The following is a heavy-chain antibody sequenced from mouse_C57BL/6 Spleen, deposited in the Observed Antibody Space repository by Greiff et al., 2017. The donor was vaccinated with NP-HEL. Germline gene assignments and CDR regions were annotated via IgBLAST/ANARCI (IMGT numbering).Heavy chain of an antibody. J-gene: IGHJ4*01. CDR1: GFSLTSYG. CDR2: IWSGGST. V-gene: IGHV2-2*01. Sequence: VKLVESGPGLVQPSQSLSITCTVSGFSLTSYGVHWVRQSPGKGLEWLGVIWSGGSTDYNAAFISRLSISKDNSKSQVFFKMNSLQADDTAIYYCARRGYGSSNKAMDYWGQGTSVTVSS. D-gene: IGHD1-1*01. CDR3: ARRGYGSSNKAMDY.